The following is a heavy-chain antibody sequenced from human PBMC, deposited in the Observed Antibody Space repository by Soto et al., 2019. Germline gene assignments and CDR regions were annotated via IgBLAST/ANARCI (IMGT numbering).Heavy chain of an antibody. D-gene: IGHD6-6*01. J-gene: IGHJ4*02. Sequence: GRSLRLSGSATGFTFSSHAKNWVRQAPGHGMKRVSVMSGSGGSTYYADSVKGRFTISRDKSKNTLYMHMHSHRGEDTTVVYCAKTAAARTNLYCGSWGQGNMVTVSS. CDR3: AKTAAARTNLYCGS. CDR1: GFTFSSHA. V-gene: IGHV3-23*01. CDR2: MSGSGGST.